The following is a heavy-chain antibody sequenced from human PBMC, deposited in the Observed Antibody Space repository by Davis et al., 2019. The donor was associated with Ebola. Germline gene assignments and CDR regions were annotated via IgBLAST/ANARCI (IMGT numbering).Heavy chain of an antibody. V-gene: IGHV1-69*13. CDR3: ARDHSGSYWGKYYFDY. Sequence: SVKVSCKASGYTFTSYYMHWVRQAPGQGLEWMGGIIPIFGTANYAQKFQGRVTITADESTSTAYMELSSLRSEDTAVYYCARDHSGSYWGKYYFDYWGQGTLVTVSS. D-gene: IGHD1-26*01. CDR1: GYTFTSYY. CDR2: IIPIFGTA. J-gene: IGHJ4*02.